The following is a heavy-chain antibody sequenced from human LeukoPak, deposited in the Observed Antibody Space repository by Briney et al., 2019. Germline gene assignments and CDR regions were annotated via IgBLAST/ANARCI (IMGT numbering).Heavy chain of an antibody. CDR3: AKPRTTGLGWAQFDY. V-gene: IGHV3-23*01. Sequence: GGSLRLSCAASGFTFSSFAMTWVRQAPGRGLEWVSGFDGNGPNTYYADSVKGRWTISRDNSRNTLYLEMNSLRPEDTAIYYCAKPRTTGLGWAQFDYWGQGSLVTVSS. CDR1: GFTFSSFA. CDR2: FDGNGPNT. D-gene: IGHD2-8*02. J-gene: IGHJ4*02.